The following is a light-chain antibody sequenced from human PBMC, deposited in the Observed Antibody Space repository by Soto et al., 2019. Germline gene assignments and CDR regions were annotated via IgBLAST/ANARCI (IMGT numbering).Light chain of an antibody. CDR1: SSDVGGYNY. Sequence: QSALTQPPSASGSPGQSVTISCTGTSSDVGGYNYVSWYQQHPGKAPKLMIYEVSNRPSGVLDRFSGSKSGNTASLTVSGLQAEDEADYYCSSYAGSNNLVFGGGTKLTVL. J-gene: IGLJ2*01. CDR2: EVS. CDR3: SSYAGSNNLV. V-gene: IGLV2-8*01.